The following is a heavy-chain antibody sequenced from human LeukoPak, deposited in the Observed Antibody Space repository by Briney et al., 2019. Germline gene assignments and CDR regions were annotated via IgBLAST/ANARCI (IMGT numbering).Heavy chain of an antibody. J-gene: IGHJ4*02. CDR1: GFTFSSYG. Sequence: GGSLRLSCAASGFTFSSYGMHWVRQAPGKGLEWVAVIWYDGSNKYYADSVKGRFTISRDNSKNTLYLQMNSLRAEDTAVYYCAMDSSSSPRFDYWGQGTLVTVSS. V-gene: IGHV3-33*01. CDR3: AMDSSSSPRFDY. CDR2: IWYDGSNK. D-gene: IGHD6-6*01.